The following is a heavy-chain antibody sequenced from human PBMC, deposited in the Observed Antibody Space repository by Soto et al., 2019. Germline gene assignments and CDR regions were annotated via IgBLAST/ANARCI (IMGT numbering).Heavy chain of an antibody. CDR1: GFTFSSYS. D-gene: IGHD1-26*01. J-gene: IGHJ4*02. Sequence: EVQLVESGGGLVKPGGSLRLSCAASGFTFSSYSMNWVRQAPGKGLEWVSSISSSSSYIYYADSVKGRVTISRDNAKNSLYLQMNSLRAEDTAVYYCARGGSGSFHSYFDYWGQGTLVTVSS. V-gene: IGHV3-21*01. CDR2: ISSSSSYI. CDR3: ARGGSGSFHSYFDY.